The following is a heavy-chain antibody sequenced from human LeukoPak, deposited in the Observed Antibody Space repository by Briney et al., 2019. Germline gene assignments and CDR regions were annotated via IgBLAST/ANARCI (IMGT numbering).Heavy chain of an antibody. J-gene: IGHJ6*02. V-gene: IGHV3-21*01. CDR3: ASGYSYGSWTYGMDV. D-gene: IGHD5-18*01. Sequence: PGGSLRLSCAASGFTFSSYSMNWVRQAPGKGLEWVSSISSSSSYIYSADSVKGRITISRDNGNNSMYLQMNSLRAEDTAVYYCASGYSYGSWTYGMDVWGQGTTVTVSS. CDR1: GFTFSSYS. CDR2: ISSSSSYI.